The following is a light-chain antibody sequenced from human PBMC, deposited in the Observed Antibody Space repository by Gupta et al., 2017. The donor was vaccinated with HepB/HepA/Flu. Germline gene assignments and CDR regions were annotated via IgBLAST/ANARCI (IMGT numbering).Light chain of an antibody. V-gene: IGKV3-20*01. J-gene: IGKJ3*01. CDR1: QSVSSSY. CDR2: GAS. Sequence: IVLTQSRGTLSLSPGERATLSCRASQSVSSSYLAWYQQKPGQAPRLLIFGASNRDTGITERLGGSGFGIDLDLAGSRREREDFAVYYCQQDCWSSPFTFGPGTKVEIK. CDR3: QQDCWSSPFT.